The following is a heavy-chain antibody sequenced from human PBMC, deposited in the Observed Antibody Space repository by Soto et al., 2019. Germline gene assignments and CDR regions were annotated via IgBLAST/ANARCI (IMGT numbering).Heavy chain of an antibody. CDR1: GDTFSNYA. V-gene: IGHV1-69*19. D-gene: IGHD5-12*01. J-gene: IGHJ5*02. CDR2: IIPIFPTS. CDR3: AREVDSSRVSNWFDP. Sequence: QVQLVQSGAEVKKPGSSVKVSCTASGDTFSNYAFSWVRQAPGQGLEWMGGIIPIFPTSNYAKKFLGRLAITADDSTYTVFMELSSLTPDDTAVYYCAREVDSSRVSNWFDPGGQGTLVTVSS.